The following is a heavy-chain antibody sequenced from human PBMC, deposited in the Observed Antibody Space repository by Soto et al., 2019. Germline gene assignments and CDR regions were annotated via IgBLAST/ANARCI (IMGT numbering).Heavy chain of an antibody. CDR2: INPSGDTT. CDR1: GYTFTSYY. Sequence: ASVKVSCKASGYTFTSYYIHWVRQAPGQGLEWMGVINPSGDTTSHAQDFQGRVTLTTDTSTTTAYMQLSSLRSEDTAVYYCAQAAEVGLTWAPFDYWGQGTLVTVSS. D-gene: IGHD1-26*01. V-gene: IGHV1-46*01. J-gene: IGHJ4*02. CDR3: AQAAEVGLTWAPFDY.